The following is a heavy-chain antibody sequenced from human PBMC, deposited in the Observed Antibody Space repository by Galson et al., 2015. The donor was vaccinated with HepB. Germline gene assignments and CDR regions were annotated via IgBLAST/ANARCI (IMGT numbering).Heavy chain of an antibody. CDR1: GDSVSSNSAA. Sequence: CAISGDSVSSNSAAWNWIRQSPSRGLEWLGRTYYRSKWYNDYAVSVKSRITINPDTSKNQFSLQLNSVTPEDTAVYYCARVGRYFDWLSGGYYYYMDVWGKGTTVTVSS. V-gene: IGHV6-1*01. J-gene: IGHJ6*03. CDR2: TYYRSKWYN. D-gene: IGHD3-9*01. CDR3: ARVGRYFDWLSGGYYYYMDV.